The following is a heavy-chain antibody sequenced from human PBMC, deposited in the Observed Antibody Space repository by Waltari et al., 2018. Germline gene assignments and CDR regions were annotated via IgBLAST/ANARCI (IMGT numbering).Heavy chain of an antibody. Sequence: QVQLQQWGAGLLKPSETLSLTCAVYGGSFSGYYWSWIRQPPGKGLEWIGEINHSGSTSYNPSLKSRVTRSGDTSKNQFSLKLSSVTAADTAVYYGAREVVESGYCSSTSCAYNWFDPWGQGTLVTVSS. V-gene: IGHV4-34*01. CDR3: AREVVESGYCSSTSCAYNWFDP. CDR1: GGSFSGYY. D-gene: IGHD2-2*01. J-gene: IGHJ5*02. CDR2: INHSGST.